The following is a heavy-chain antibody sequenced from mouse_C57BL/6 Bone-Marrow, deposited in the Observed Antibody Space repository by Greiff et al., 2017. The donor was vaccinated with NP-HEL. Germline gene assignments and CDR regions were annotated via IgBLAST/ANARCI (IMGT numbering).Heavy chain of an antibody. Sequence: VQLQQPGAELVKPGASVKLSCKASGYTFTSYWMHWVKQRPGQGLEWIGMIHPNSGSTNYNEKFKSKATLTVDKSSSTAYMQLSSLTSEDSAVYYCARKLRYLRYFDVWGTGTTVTVSS. V-gene: IGHV1-64*01. CDR3: ARKLRYLRYFDV. J-gene: IGHJ1*03. D-gene: IGHD1-1*01. CDR2: IHPNSGST. CDR1: GYTFTSYW.